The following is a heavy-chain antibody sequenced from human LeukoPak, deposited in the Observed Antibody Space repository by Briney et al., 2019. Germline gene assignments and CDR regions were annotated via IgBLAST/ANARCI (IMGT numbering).Heavy chain of an antibody. V-gene: IGHV3-33*01. CDR3: ARALYDSSGYSKYYYYYYGMYV. CDR2: IWYDGSNK. D-gene: IGHD3-22*01. J-gene: IGHJ6*02. Sequence: PGGSLRLSCAASGFTFSSYGMHWVRQAPGKGLEWVAVIWYDGSNKYYADSVKGRFTISRDNSKNTLYLQMNSLRAEDTAVYYCARALYDSSGYSKYYYYYYGMYVWGQGTTVTVSS. CDR1: GFTFSSYG.